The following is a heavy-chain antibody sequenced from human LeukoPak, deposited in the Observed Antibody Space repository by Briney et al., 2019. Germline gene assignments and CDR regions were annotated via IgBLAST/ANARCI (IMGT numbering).Heavy chain of an antibody. CDR1: GGTFSIYA. J-gene: IGHJ6*02. Sequence: SVKVSCKASGGTFSIYAISWVRQAPGQGLEWMGGIVPIFGTANYAQKFQGRVTVTADESTSTAYMELSSLRSEDTAVYYCARGVYYDFWSGYPPIDIYYYYYYGMDVWGQGTTVTVSS. CDR3: ARGVYYDFWSGYPPIDIYYYYYYGMDV. D-gene: IGHD3-3*01. CDR2: IVPIFGTA. V-gene: IGHV1-69*13.